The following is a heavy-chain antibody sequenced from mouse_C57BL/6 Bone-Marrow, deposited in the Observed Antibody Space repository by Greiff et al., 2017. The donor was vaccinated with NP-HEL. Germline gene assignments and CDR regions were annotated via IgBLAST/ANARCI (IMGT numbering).Heavy chain of an antibody. CDR2: ISDGGSYT. D-gene: IGHD1-1*01. CDR1: GFTFSSYA. CDR3: AREGGSYGGFDY. Sequence: EVKLMESGGGLVKPGGSLKLSCAASGFTFSSYAMSWVRQTPEKRLEWVATISDGGSYTYYPDNVKGRFTISRDNAKNNLYLQMSHLKSEDTAMYYCAREGGSYGGFDYWGQGTTLTVSS. J-gene: IGHJ2*01. V-gene: IGHV5-4*01.